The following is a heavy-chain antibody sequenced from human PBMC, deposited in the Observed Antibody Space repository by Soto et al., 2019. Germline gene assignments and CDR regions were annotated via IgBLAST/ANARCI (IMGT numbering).Heavy chain of an antibody. D-gene: IGHD1-20*01. CDR2: IYHRGNT. Sequence: QLQLQESGSGLVKPSQTLSLTCTVSGVSIGSGDYSWSWIRQPPGKGLEWLGYIYHRGNTYYNPSPEGRLTMSAARSKNQLSLSLRSVAAADTAMYSCVSGKYNMVAGPKWFAPWGQGILVIVSS. V-gene: IGHV4-30-2*01. CDR1: GVSIGSGDYS. CDR3: VSGKYNMVAGPKWFAP. J-gene: IGHJ5*02.